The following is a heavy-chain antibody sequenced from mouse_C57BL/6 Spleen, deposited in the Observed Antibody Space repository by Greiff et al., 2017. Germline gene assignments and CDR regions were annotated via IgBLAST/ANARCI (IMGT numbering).Heavy chain of an antibody. CDR1: GYTFTSYW. D-gene: IGHD2-3*01. CDR2: IHPNSGST. V-gene: IGHV1-64*01. Sequence: VQLQQPGAELVKPGASVKLSCKASGYTFTSYWMHWVKQRPGQGLEWIGMIHPNSGSTNYNEKFKSKATLTVDKSSSTAYMQLSSLTSEDSAVYYCAREGGGIYDGYHGEFDYGGQGTTLTVSS. CDR3: AREGGGIYDGYHGEFDY. J-gene: IGHJ2*01.